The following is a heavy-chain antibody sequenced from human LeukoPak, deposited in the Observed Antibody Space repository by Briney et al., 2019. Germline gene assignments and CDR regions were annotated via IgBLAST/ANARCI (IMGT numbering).Heavy chain of an antibody. CDR2: ISSHGHSQ. Sequence: GGSLRLSCAASGLTFSSSVIHWVRQAPGKRLEWVAVISSHGHSQYYADSVKDRFTISRDNSKNTQYLQINSLREDDTAIYYCARERGVLDAFDIWGQGTIVAVFS. V-gene: IGHV3-30-3*01. CDR3: ARERGVLDAFDI. CDR1: GLTFSSSV. J-gene: IGHJ3*02. D-gene: IGHD3-16*01.